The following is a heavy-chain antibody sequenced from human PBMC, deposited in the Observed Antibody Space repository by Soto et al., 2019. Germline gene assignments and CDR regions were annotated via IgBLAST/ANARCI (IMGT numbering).Heavy chain of an antibody. CDR1: GYTFTGYY. CDR2: INPNSGGT. V-gene: IGHV1-2*02. Sequence: QVQLVQSGAEVKKPGASVKVSCKASGYTFTGYYMHWVRQAPGQGLEWMGWINPNSGGTNYAQKFQGRVTMTRDTSSITAYMELSRLRSDDTAVYYCACAQKYQLQDYYGMDVWGQGTTVTVSS. D-gene: IGHD2-2*01. CDR3: ACAQKYQLQDYYGMDV. J-gene: IGHJ6*02.